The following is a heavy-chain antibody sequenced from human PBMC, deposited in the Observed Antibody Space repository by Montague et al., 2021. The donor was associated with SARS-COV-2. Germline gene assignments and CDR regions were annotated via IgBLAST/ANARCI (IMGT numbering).Heavy chain of an antibody. CDR3: ARNRLSVFDF. CDR2: IDWTHDQ. CDR1: GFSLTTPGVS. V-gene: IGHV2-70*01. J-gene: IGHJ4*02. Sequence: PALVKPTQTLTLTCSFSGFSLTTPGVSVGWIRQPPGRALEWLALIDWTHDQYYSRSLGTRLTISPGTSKSRVVLTLANVDTVDTATYYCARNRLSVFDFWGQGTLVTVSS. D-gene: IGHD2/OR15-2a*01.